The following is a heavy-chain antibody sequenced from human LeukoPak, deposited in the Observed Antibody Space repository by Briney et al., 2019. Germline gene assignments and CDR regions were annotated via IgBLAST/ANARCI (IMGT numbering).Heavy chain of an antibody. CDR3: ASLRLYTDAFDI. Sequence: GESLKISCKGSGYSFTSYWIGWVCQMPGKGLEWMGIIYPGDSDTRYSPSFQGQVTVSADKSINTAYLQWSSLKASDTAMYYCASLRLYTDAFDIWGQGTMVTVSS. J-gene: IGHJ3*02. D-gene: IGHD2-15*01. CDR2: IYPGDSDT. CDR1: GYSFTSYW. V-gene: IGHV5-51*01.